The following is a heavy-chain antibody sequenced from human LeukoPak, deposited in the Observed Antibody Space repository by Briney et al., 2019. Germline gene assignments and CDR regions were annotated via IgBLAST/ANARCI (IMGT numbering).Heavy chain of an antibody. V-gene: IGHV1-2*02. CDR2: INPNSGGT. CDR1: GYTFTGHY. J-gene: IGHJ5*02. Sequence: ASVKVSCKASGYTFTGHYIHWVRQAPGQGLEWMGWINPNSGGTKYAQKFEGRVTMTRDTSISTAYMELTRLRSDDTAVYYCARGSYDDTNGYYYDWFDPWGQGTLVTVSS. CDR3: ARGSYDDTNGYYYDWFDP. D-gene: IGHD3-22*01.